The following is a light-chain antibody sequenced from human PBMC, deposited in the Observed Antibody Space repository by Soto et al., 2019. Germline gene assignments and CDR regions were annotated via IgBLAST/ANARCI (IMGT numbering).Light chain of an antibody. CDR1: SSNLGSNS. V-gene: IGLV1-44*01. CDR3: GAWDDSLNGGV. CDR2: SDN. J-gene: IGLJ3*02. Sequence: QSVLTQPPSASGTPGQRVPISCSGSSSNLGSNSVNWYQQVPGTAPKLPNSSDNPRPSGVPDRFSGSQSGTSASLAISGLQSEDEADYHCGAWDDSLNGGVFGGGTKLTVL.